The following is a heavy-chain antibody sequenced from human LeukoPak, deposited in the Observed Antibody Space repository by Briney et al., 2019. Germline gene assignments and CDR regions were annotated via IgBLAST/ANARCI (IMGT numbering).Heavy chain of an antibody. CDR1: GFSFNSDW. Sequence: GGSLRLSCAASGFSFNSDWMDWVRQAPGKGLEWVANIKHDESEKNYLDSVRGRFTISRDNAQNSLYLQMNGLRVEDTAVYYCTRRLDDWGQGTLVTVSS. J-gene: IGHJ4*02. CDR2: IKHDESEK. CDR3: TRRLDD. V-gene: IGHV3-7*01. D-gene: IGHD3-16*01.